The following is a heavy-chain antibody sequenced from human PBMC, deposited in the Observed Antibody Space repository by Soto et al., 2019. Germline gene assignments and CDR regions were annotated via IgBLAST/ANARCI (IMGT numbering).Heavy chain of an antibody. CDR2: TIPIFGTP. V-gene: IGHV1-69*01. CDR3: ARGEQTGYLKTLTDNEMDV. J-gene: IGHJ6*02. D-gene: IGHD1-26*01. Sequence: QVQLVQSGAEVKRQGSSVKVSCKASEGTLTTYPISWLRQAPGQGLAWMGGTIPIFGTPDYAESHQGRLTITADESTNTAYMELSSLTFEDTAVYYCARGEQTGYLKTLTDNEMDVWGQGTTVTVSS. CDR1: EGTLTTYP.